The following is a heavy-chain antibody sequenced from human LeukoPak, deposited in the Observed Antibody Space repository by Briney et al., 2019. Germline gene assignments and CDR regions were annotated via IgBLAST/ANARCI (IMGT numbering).Heavy chain of an antibody. Sequence: GGSLRLSCAASGNYWMHWVRQAPGKGLEWVSTISGSGGSTYYADSVKGRFTISRDNSKNTLYLQMNSLRAGDTAVYYCAKRPREETSFDYWGQGTLVTVSS. CDR3: AKRPREETSFDY. CDR2: ISGSGGST. CDR1: GNYW. J-gene: IGHJ4*02. V-gene: IGHV3-23*01.